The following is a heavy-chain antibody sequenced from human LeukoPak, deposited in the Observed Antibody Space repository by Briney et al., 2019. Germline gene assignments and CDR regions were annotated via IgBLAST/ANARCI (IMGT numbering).Heavy chain of an antibody. CDR3: AKVRPPVWELFFDY. D-gene: IGHD1-26*01. V-gene: IGHV3-23*01. CDR2: IDYSGGTT. J-gene: IGHJ4*02. CDR1: GFTFSSYA. Sequence: PGGSLRLSCAASGFTFSSYAMSWVRQAPGKGLEWVSSIDYSGGTTYYADSVKGRFTVSRDNSKNTLCLQMNSLRAEDTAIYYCAKVRPPVWELFFDYWGQGTLVTVSS.